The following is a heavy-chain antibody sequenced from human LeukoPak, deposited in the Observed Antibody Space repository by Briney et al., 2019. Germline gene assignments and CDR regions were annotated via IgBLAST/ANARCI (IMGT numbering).Heavy chain of an antibody. V-gene: IGHV1-69*13. CDR3: ARGVEYDFWSGHKTWFDP. J-gene: IGHJ5*02. CDR1: GGTLSSYA. CDR2: IIPIFGTA. Sequence: SVKVSCKASGGTLSSYAISWVRQAPGQGLEWMGGIIPIFGTANYAQKFQGRVTITANESTSTAYMELSSLRSEDTAVYYCARGVEYDFWSGHKTWFDPWGQGTLVTVSS. D-gene: IGHD3-3*01.